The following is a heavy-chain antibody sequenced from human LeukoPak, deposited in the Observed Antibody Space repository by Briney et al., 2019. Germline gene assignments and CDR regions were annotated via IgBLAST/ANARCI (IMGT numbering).Heavy chain of an antibody. J-gene: IGHJ4*02. CDR1: GGSISSSSYY. D-gene: IGHD6-6*01. Sequence: PSETLSLTCTVSGGSISSSSYYWGWIRQPPGKGLEWIGSIYYSGSTYYNPSLKSRVTISVGTSKNQFSLKLSSVTAADTAVYYCARDTPVGRGHIAARGFDYWGQGTLVTVSS. V-gene: IGHV4-39*07. CDR2: IYYSGST. CDR3: ARDTPVGRGHIAARGFDY.